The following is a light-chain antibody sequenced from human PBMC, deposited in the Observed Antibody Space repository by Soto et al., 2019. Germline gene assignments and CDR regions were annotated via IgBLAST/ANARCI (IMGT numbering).Light chain of an antibody. J-gene: IGKJ1*01. CDR3: HQYFSNHKT. CDR2: WAS. V-gene: IGKV4-1*01. Sequence: DIVMTQSPDSLAVSLGERATLNCKSSQSILYTSSKRNYLAWYQYKPGQPPKLLVYWASTRESGVPARFSGSGSETDFTLTISSLQAEYVAVYYCHQYFSNHKTFGKGTRVDIK. CDR1: QSILYTSSKRNY.